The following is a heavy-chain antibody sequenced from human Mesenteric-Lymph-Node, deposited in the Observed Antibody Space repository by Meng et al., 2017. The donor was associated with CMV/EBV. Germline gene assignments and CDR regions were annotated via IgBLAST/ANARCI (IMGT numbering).Heavy chain of an antibody. CDR3: ARRSDYYDSSAYYY. CDR2: IIPIFGTA. Sequence: SVKVSCKASGGTFSSYAISWVRQAPGQGLEWMGGIIPIFGTANYAQKFQGRVTITTDESTSTAYMELSSLRSEDTAVYYCARRSDYYDSSAYYYWGQGALVTVSS. J-gene: IGHJ4*02. CDR1: GGTFSSYA. V-gene: IGHV1-69*05. D-gene: IGHD3-22*01.